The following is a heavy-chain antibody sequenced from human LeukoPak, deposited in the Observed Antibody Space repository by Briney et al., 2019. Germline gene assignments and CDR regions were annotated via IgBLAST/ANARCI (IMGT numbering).Heavy chain of an antibody. CDR2: FSGSGGST. Sequence: PGGSLTLSCAASGFTFSSYAMSWVRQAPGKGLEWVSAFSGSGGSTYYADSVKGRFTISRDNSKNTLYLQMNSLRAEDTAVYYCAKSGYNRFDYWGQGTLVTVSS. V-gene: IGHV3-23*01. CDR1: GFTFSSYA. D-gene: IGHD5-24*01. CDR3: AKSGYNRFDY. J-gene: IGHJ4*02.